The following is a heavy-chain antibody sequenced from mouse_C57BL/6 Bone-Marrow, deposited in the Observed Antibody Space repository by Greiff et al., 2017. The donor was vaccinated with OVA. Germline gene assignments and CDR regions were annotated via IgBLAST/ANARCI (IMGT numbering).Heavy chain of an antibody. J-gene: IGHJ2*01. CDR1: GYTFTSYW. CDR2: IHPNSGST. Sequence: QVQLQQPGAELVKPGASVKLSCKASGYTFTSYWMHWVKQRPGQGLEWIGMIHPNSGSTNYNEKFKSKATLTVDKSSSTAYMQLSSLPSEDSAVYYCARSDGSSYDFDYWGQGTTLTVSS. CDR3: ARSDGSSYDFDY. D-gene: IGHD1-1*01. V-gene: IGHV1-64*01.